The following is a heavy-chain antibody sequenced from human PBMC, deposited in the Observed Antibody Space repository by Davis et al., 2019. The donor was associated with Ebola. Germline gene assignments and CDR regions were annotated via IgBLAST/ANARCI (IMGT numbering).Heavy chain of an antibody. CDR3: ARDGPLFALGDYYYGMDV. V-gene: IGHV3-30-3*01. Sequence: PGGSLRLSCAPSGFTFSRYPMHWVRQAPGKGLEWVALISYAGTNKYYADSVKGRFTISRDNSKNTLYLQMNSLRAEDTAVYYCARDGPLFALGDYYYGMDVWGQGTTVTVSS. CDR1: GFTFSRYP. CDR2: ISYAGTNK. J-gene: IGHJ6*02. D-gene: IGHD3-16*01.